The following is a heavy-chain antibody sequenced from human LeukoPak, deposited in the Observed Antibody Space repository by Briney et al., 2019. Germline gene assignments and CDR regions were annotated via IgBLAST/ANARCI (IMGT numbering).Heavy chain of an antibody. Sequence: AGGSLRLSCAASGFTFSSYWMSWVRQAPGKGLEWVSVISNSGGSTHYTDSVKGRFTISRDSSKNTLFLQMNSLRADDTAVYYCAKVGGASSSWPPDYWGQGTLVTVSS. CDR1: GFTFSSYW. CDR3: AKVGGASSSWPPDY. D-gene: IGHD6-13*01. CDR2: ISNSGGST. V-gene: IGHV3-23*01. J-gene: IGHJ4*02.